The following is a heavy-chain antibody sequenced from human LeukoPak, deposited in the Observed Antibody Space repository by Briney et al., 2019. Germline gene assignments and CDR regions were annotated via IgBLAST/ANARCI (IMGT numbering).Heavy chain of an antibody. J-gene: IGHJ4*02. CDR3: ARARYYYDSGGYSSLAY. D-gene: IGHD3-22*01. Sequence: ASVKVSCKASGYTFTSYAMHWVRQAPGQRLEWMGWINAGNGNTKYSQKFQGRVTITRDTSASTAYMELSSLRSEDTAVYYCARARYYYDSGGYSSLAYWGQGTLVTVSS. V-gene: IGHV1-3*01. CDR2: INAGNGNT. CDR1: GYTFTSYA.